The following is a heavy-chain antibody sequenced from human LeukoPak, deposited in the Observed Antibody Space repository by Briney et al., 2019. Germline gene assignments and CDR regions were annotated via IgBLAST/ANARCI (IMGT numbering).Heavy chain of an antibody. CDR3: ARDYKADY. CDR1: GFTFSSYA. CDR2: ITGSGTST. V-gene: IGHV3-23*01. D-gene: IGHD3-10*01. Sequence: GGSLRLSCAASGFTFSSYAMTWVRQAPGKGLEWVSAITGSGTSTYYADSVKGRFTISRDNSKNTLYLQMNSLRGEDTAVYYCARDYKADYWGQGTLVTVSS. J-gene: IGHJ4*02.